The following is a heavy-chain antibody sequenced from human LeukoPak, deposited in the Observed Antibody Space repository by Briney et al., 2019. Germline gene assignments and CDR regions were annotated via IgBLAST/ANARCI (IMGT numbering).Heavy chain of an antibody. V-gene: IGHV3-73*01. CDR3: IRRVVEADID. CDR2: IRTKADNYAA. J-gene: IGHJ4*02. Sequence: GGSLRLSCAASGFTFSGSLIHWVRQASGKGLEWVGRIRTKADNYAAVYAASVEGRFTISRDDSKNTAYLQMNSLQTEDTATYYCIRRVVEADIDWGQGTLVTVSS. D-gene: IGHD2-15*01. CDR1: GFTFSGSL.